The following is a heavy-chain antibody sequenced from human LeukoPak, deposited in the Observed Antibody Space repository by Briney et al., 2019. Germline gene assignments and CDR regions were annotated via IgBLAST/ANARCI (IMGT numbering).Heavy chain of an antibody. J-gene: IGHJ6*03. Sequence: ASVKVSCKASGYTFTSYGISWVREAPEQGLEWMGWISAYNGNTNYAQKLQGRVTMTTDTSTSTAYMELRSLRSDDTAVYYCARAVTTVTPRRYYYMDVWGKGTTVTVSS. V-gene: IGHV1-18*01. CDR1: GYTFTSYG. CDR3: ARAVTTVTPRRYYYMDV. CDR2: ISAYNGNT. D-gene: IGHD4-11*01.